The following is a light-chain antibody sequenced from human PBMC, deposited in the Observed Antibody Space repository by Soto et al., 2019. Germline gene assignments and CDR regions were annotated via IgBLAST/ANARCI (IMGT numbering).Light chain of an antibody. Sequence: EIVLTHSRATLAPSPWERATLSCRASQSVRTYLAWYQQKPGQAPRLLIYDALHRATDIPARFSGSGSGTDFTLTISNLEAEDFAVYYCQQRSGWLTFGGGTKVDIK. CDR2: DAL. CDR1: QSVRTY. CDR3: QQRSGWLT. J-gene: IGKJ4*01. V-gene: IGKV3-11*01.